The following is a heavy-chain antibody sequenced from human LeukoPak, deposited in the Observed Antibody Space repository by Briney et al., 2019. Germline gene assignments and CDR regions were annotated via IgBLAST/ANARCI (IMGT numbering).Heavy chain of an antibody. Sequence: SETLSLTCSVSGGSISSSHWSWIRQPPGKGLEWIGSIYHTGSTYYNPSLKSRVSISVDTSKNQFSLKFTSVTAADTAVYYCARSHSGWQGHNNWFDPWGQGTLVTVSS. CDR1: GGSISSSH. J-gene: IGHJ5*02. D-gene: IGHD6-19*01. V-gene: IGHV4-4*07. CDR3: ARSHSGWQGHNNWFDP. CDR2: IYHTGST.